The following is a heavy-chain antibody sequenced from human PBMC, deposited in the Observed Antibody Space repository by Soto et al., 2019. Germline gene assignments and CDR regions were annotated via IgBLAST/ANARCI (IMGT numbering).Heavy chain of an antibody. CDR1: GFTFSSYS. Sequence: LRLSCAASGFTFSSYSMNWVRQAPGKGLEWVSSISSSSSYIYYADSVKGRFTISRDNAKNSLYLQMNSLRAEDTAVYYCARDLDYYDSSGYYSDYFDYWGQGTLVTVSS. CDR2: ISSSSSYI. D-gene: IGHD3-22*01. V-gene: IGHV3-21*01. CDR3: ARDLDYYDSSGYYSDYFDY. J-gene: IGHJ4*02.